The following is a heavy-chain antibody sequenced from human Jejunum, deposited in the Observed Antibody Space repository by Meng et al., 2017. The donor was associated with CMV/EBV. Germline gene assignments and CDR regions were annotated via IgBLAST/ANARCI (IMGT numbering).Heavy chain of an antibody. J-gene: IGHJ4*02. D-gene: IGHD4-23*01. Sequence: ATSGFTFSTYSMSWVRQAPGKGLEWVSSISISSYTYYADSAKGRFTISRDNAKNSLYLQMNSLRAEDTAVYYCARVVKGGNYLDYWGQGTLVTVSS. CDR1: GFTFSTYS. CDR2: ISISSYT. V-gene: IGHV3-21*01. CDR3: ARVVKGGNYLDY.